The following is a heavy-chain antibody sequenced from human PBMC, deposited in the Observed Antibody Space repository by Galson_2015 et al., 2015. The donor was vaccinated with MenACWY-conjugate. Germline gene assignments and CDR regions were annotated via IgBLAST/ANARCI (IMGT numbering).Heavy chain of an antibody. Sequence: SLRLSCAASGFTFSSYWMNWVRQAPGKGLEWVANIKQDGGEKYYVDSVKGRFTISRDNVKNSLYLQMNSLRAEDTAVYYCASEDYYYDSSSRRKLSMDYWGQGTLVTVSS. J-gene: IGHJ4*02. CDR1: GFTFSSYW. CDR3: ASEDYYYDSSSRRKLSMDY. D-gene: IGHD3-22*01. CDR2: IKQDGGEK. V-gene: IGHV3-7*03.